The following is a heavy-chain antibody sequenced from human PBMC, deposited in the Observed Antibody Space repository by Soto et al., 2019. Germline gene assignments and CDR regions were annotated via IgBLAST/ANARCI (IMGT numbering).Heavy chain of an antibody. CDR3: ARQSPLYSSSWYWWFDP. J-gene: IGHJ5*02. Sequence: PSETLSLTCTVSGGSISSYYWSWIRQPPGKGLEWIGYIYYSGSTNYNPSLKSRVTISVDTSKNQFSLKLSSVTAADTAVYYCARQSPLYSSSWYWWFDPWGQGTLGTVSS. V-gene: IGHV4-59*08. CDR2: IYYSGST. CDR1: GGSISSYY. D-gene: IGHD6-13*01.